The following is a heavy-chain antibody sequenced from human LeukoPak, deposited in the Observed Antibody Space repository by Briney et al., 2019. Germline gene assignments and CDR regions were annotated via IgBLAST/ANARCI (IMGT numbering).Heavy chain of an antibody. CDR1: GDSVSSNSAA. CDR3: ARTNSIAVAGTMEIYNWFDP. Sequence: SQTLSLTCAISGDSVSSNSAAWNWIRQSPSRGLEWLGRTYYRSKWYNDYAVSVKSRITINPDTSKNQFSLQLNSVTPEDTVVYYCARTNSIAVAGTMEIYNWFDPWGQGTLVTVSS. V-gene: IGHV6-1*01. J-gene: IGHJ5*02. D-gene: IGHD6-19*01. CDR2: TYYRSKWYN.